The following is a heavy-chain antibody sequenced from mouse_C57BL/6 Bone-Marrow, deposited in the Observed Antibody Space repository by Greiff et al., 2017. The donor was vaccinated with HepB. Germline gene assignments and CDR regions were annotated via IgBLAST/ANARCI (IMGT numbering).Heavy chain of an antibody. CDR2: IYPGDGDT. Sequence: QVQLKESGPELVKPGASVKISCKASGYAFSSSWMNWVKQRPGKGLEWIGRIYPGDGDTNYNGKFKGKATLTADKSSSTAYMQLSSLTSEDSAVYFCARRDYYGSTYWYFDVWGTGTTVTVSS. CDR3: ARRDYYGSTYWYFDV. D-gene: IGHD1-1*01. V-gene: IGHV1-82*01. J-gene: IGHJ1*03. CDR1: GYAFSSSW.